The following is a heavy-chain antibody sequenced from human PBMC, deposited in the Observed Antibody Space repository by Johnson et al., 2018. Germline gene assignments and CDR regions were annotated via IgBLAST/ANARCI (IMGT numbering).Heavy chain of an antibody. CDR2: ITGSGVST. V-gene: IGHV3-23*04. Sequence: VQLVQSGGDLVQPGGSLRLSCEASGFTFSSYAMTWVRQAPGKGLEWVSAITGSGVSTSYADSVKGRFTISRDNSKNTLYLQLNSRRGDDTAVYYCARGLYQLLSNAPYFDSWGQGTLVTVSS. J-gene: IGHJ4*02. CDR3: ARGLYQLLSNAPYFDS. CDR1: GFTFSSYA. D-gene: IGHD2-2*01.